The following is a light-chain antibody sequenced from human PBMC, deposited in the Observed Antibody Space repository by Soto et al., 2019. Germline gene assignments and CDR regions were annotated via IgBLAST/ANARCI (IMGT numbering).Light chain of an antibody. CDR3: QHYGSSPQT. J-gene: IGKJ1*01. CDR1: QSVSSNF. CDR2: GAS. Sequence: EIVLTQSPGTLSLSPGERATLSCRASQSVSSNFLAWYRQKRGQAPRLLIYGASSRATGVPDRFSGSGSGKDFTLTISRLEPEDFAVYYCQHYGSSPQTFGQGTKVDIK. V-gene: IGKV3-20*01.